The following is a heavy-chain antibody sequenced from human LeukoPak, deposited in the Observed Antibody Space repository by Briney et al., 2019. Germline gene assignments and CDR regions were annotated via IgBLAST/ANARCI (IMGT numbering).Heavy chain of an antibody. CDR1: GFTFSSYS. Sequence: GGSLRLSCAASGFTFSSYSMNWVRQAPGKGLEWVSSISSSSSYIYYADSVKGRFTISRDNAKNSLYLQMNSLRAEDTAVYYCARAGIGAACDYWGQGDLVTVSS. J-gene: IGHJ4*02. V-gene: IGHV3-21*01. CDR3: ARAGIGAACDY. CDR2: ISSSSSYI. D-gene: IGHD6-13*01.